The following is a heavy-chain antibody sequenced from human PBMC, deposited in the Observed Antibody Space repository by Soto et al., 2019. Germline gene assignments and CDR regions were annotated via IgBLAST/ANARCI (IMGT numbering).Heavy chain of an antibody. CDR1: GYTFTSYG. J-gene: IGHJ4*02. CDR2: ISAYNGNT. D-gene: IGHD3-10*01. V-gene: IGHV1-18*04. Sequence: GSVKVSFKASGYTFTSYGISWVRQAPGQGLEWMGWISAYNGNTNYAQKLQGRVTMTTDTSTSTAYMELRSLRSDDTAVYYCARCLYYYGSGSYPFYDYWGQGTMVTVSS. CDR3: ARCLYYYGSGSYPFYDY.